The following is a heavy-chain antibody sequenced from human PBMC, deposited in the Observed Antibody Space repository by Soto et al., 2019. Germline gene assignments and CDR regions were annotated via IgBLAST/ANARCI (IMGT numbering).Heavy chain of an antibody. CDR2: IYSGGST. D-gene: IGHD6-6*01. V-gene: IGHV3-53*02. Sequence: EVQLVETGGGLIQPGGSLRLSCAASGFTVSSNYMSWVRQAPGKGLEWVSVIYSGGSTYYADSVKGRFTISRDNSKNTLYLQMNSLRAEDTAVYYCARDRPLGAYYYYGMDVWGQGTTVTVSS. CDR1: GFTVSSNY. CDR3: ARDRPLGAYYYYGMDV. J-gene: IGHJ6*02.